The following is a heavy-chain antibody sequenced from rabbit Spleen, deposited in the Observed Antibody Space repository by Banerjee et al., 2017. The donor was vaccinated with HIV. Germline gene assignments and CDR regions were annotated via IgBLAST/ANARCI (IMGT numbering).Heavy chain of an antibody. CDR2: IASGSSGFT. J-gene: IGHJ4*01. CDR3: ARDLVGVIGWNFNL. Sequence: QEQLEESGGGLVKPEGSLALTCKASGFSFSSSYYMCWVRQAPGKGLEWIGCIASGSSGFTYYASWAKGRFTCSKASSTTVTLQMNSLTAADTATYFCARDLVGVIGWNFNLWGQGTLVTVS. V-gene: IGHV1S45*01. CDR1: GFSFSSSYY. D-gene: IGHD1-1*01.